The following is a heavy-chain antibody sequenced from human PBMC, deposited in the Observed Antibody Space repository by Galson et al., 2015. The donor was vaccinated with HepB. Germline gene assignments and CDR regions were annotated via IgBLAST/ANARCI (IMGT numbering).Heavy chain of an antibody. CDR1: GFTFSSYA. Sequence: SLRLSCAASGFTFSSYAMHWVRQAPGKGLEWVAVITYDGSNKYYAYPVKGRFTISRDNSNNTLYLQMNSLRAEQTAVYYCARDLLYYDSCGYVDYWGQGTLFTVSS. D-gene: IGHD3-22*01. CDR3: ARDLLYYDSCGYVDY. CDR2: ITYDGSNK. J-gene: IGHJ4*02. V-gene: IGHV3-30*04.